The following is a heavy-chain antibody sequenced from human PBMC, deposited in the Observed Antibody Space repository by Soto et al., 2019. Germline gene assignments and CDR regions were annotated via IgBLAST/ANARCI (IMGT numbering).Heavy chain of an antibody. V-gene: IGHV5-10-1*01. D-gene: IGHD3-22*01. Sequence: PGESLKISCKGSGYSFAGYWITWVRQKPGKGLEWMGRIDPSDSQTYYSPSFRGRVTISATKSITTVFLQWSSLRASDTAMYYCARQIYDSDTGPNFQYYFDSWGQGTLVTVSS. CDR3: ARQIYDSDTGPNFQYYFDS. CDR1: GYSFAGYW. J-gene: IGHJ4*02. CDR2: IDPSDSQT.